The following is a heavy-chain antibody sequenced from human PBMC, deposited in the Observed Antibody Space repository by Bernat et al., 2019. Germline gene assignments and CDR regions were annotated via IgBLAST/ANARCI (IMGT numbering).Heavy chain of an antibody. CDR2: IYSGGAT. CDR3: ASATWDTAMVTSWFDT. Sequence: EVLLVESGGGVVQPGGSLRLSCAASEFSVSTNYMSWVRQAPGKGLEWVSVIYSGGATYYGESVKGRFTISRDISKTSLHLQMNSLRVEDTAVYYCASATWDTAMVTSWFDTWGQGTLVTVSS. J-gene: IGHJ5*02. CDR1: EFSVSTNY. D-gene: IGHD5-18*01. V-gene: IGHV3-66*02.